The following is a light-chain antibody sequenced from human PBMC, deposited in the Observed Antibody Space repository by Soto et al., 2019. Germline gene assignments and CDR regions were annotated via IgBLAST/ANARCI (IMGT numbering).Light chain of an antibody. V-gene: IGKV1-5*03. J-gene: IGKJ4*01. CDR2: KAS. Sequence: DIQMTQSPSTLSVSLGDRITITCRASEDIDTSLAWYQQKPGKAPKLLIYKASTLKSGVPSRFSGSGSGTEFTLTISSLQPDDFATYYCQQYNSYSPSLTFGGGTKVDIK. CDR3: QQYNSYSPSLT. CDR1: EDIDTS.